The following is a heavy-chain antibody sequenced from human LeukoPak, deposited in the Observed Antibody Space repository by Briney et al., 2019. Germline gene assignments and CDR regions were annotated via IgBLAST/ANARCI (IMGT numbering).Heavy chain of an antibody. Sequence: GGSLRLSCAASGFTVSSNYMSWVRQAPGKGLEWVSVIYSGGRTYYADSVKGRFTISRDNSKNTLYLQMNSLRAEDTAVYYCAKERYSSSWYYFDYWGQGTLVTVSS. V-gene: IGHV3-66*01. CDR1: GFTVSSNY. CDR2: IYSGGRT. D-gene: IGHD6-13*01. J-gene: IGHJ4*02. CDR3: AKERYSSSWYYFDY.